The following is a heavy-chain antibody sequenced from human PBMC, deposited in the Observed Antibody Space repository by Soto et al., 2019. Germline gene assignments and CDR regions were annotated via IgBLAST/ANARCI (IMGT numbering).Heavy chain of an antibody. CDR2: IYYSGST. Sequence: PSETLSLTCTVSGGSISSSSYYWGWIRQPPGKGLEWIGSIYYSGSTYYNPSLKSRVTISVDTSKNQFSLKLSSVTAADTAVYYCARQALDNMIVVVMGPGWFDPWGQGTLVTVSS. CDR1: GGSISSSSYY. J-gene: IGHJ5*02. V-gene: IGHV4-39*01. D-gene: IGHD3-22*01. CDR3: ARQALDNMIVVVMGPGWFDP.